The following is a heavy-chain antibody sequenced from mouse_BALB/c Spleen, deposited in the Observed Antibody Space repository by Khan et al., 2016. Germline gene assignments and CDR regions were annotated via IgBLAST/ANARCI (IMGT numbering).Heavy chain of an antibody. J-gene: IGHJ3*01. CDR3: SRDYYGISFFDY. V-gene: IGHV3-2*02. CDR2: INYSGGT. Sequence: EVQLQESGPGLVKPSQSLSLTCTVTGYSITSDYAWNWIRQFPGDKLEWMAYINYSGGTSYNPSPKSRISITRDTSKQQFFLQLNSVTAEDTATYYCSRDYYGISFFDYWGQGTLVTVSA. CDR1: GYSITSDYA. D-gene: IGHD1-1*01.